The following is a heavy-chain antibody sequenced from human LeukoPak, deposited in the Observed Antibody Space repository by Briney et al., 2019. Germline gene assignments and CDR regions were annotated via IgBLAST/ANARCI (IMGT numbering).Heavy chain of an antibody. Sequence: PSETLSLTCTVSGGSISTYYWSWIRQSPGKGLEWIGYIYYDGSTNYNPSLKSRVTISLDMSKNQFSLKLSSVTAADTAVYYCARGNDYVWGSYRANAFDIWGQGTMVTVSS. J-gene: IGHJ3*02. D-gene: IGHD3-16*02. CDR3: ARGNDYVWGSYRANAFDI. CDR1: GGSISTYY. CDR2: IYYDGST. V-gene: IGHV4-59*12.